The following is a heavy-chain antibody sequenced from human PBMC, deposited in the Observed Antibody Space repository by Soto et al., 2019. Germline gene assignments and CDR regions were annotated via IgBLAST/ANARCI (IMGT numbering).Heavy chain of an antibody. D-gene: IGHD3-3*01. Sequence: VRSSCTTSGSTFTSYGISCVRQAPGNGLEWMGWISAYNGNTNYAQKLQGRVTMTTDTSTSTAYMELRSLRSDDTAVYYCARDRRFLEWLPIYYYYGMDVWGQGTTVTVSS. CDR1: GSTFTSYG. CDR3: ARDRRFLEWLPIYYYYGMDV. CDR2: ISAYNGNT. V-gene: IGHV1-18*01. J-gene: IGHJ6*02.